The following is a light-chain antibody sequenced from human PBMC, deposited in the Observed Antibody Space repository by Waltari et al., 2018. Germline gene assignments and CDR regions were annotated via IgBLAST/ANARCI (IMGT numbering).Light chain of an antibody. Sequence: QSALTQPRSVSGSPGQSVTISCSGTSSDVGVYDFISWYQHHPGKAPKLMISDGPKRPSGVPDRFSGSTSGNTASLTISGLQAEDEADYYCCSYAGTYFWVFGGGTKLTVL. CDR3: CSYAGTYFWV. CDR2: DGP. J-gene: IGLJ3*02. CDR1: SSDVGVYDF. V-gene: IGLV2-11*01.